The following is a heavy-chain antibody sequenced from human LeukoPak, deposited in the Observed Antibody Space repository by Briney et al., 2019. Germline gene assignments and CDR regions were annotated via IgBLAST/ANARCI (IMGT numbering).Heavy chain of an antibody. V-gene: IGHV4-59*08. CDR1: GGSISSYY. J-gene: IGHJ6*03. D-gene: IGHD4-17*01. CDR2: IYYSGST. CDR3: ARLQAGDYVYYYYMDV. Sequence: SETLSLTCTVSGGSISSYYWSWIRQPPGKGLEWIGYIYYSGSTNYNPSLKSRVTISVDTSKNQFSLKLSSVTAADTAVYYCARLQAGDYVYYYYMDVWGKGTTVTVSS.